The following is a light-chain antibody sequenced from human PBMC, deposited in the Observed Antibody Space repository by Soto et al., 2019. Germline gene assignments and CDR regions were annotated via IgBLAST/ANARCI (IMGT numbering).Light chain of an antibody. CDR2: GAS. Sequence: IVMTQSPATLSVSPGERATLSSRASQSVSSNLAWYQQKPGQAPRLLIYGASTRATGIPARFSGSGSGTEFTLTISSLQSEDFAVYYCQQYNNWPRTFGQGTKVDIK. J-gene: IGKJ1*01. CDR1: QSVSSN. CDR3: QQYNNWPRT. V-gene: IGKV3-15*01.